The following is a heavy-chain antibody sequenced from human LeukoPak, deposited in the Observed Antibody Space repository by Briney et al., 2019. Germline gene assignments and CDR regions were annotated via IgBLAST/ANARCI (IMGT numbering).Heavy chain of an antibody. Sequence: GSLRLSCAASEFTFSSYRMDWVRQAPGKGLEWVSSFSSSSSYIYYADSVKGRFTISRDNAKNSLYLQMNSLRAEDTAVYYCARDLRYCRGGSCKGFDYWGQGTLVTVSS. CDR3: ARDLRYCRGGSCKGFDY. CDR2: FSSSSSYI. V-gene: IGHV3-21*01. CDR1: EFTFSSYR. J-gene: IGHJ4*02. D-gene: IGHD2-15*01.